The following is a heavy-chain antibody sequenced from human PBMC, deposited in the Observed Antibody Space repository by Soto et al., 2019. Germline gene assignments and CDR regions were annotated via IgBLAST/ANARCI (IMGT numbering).Heavy chain of an antibody. CDR1: GYTFTRYG. J-gene: IGHJ6*02. CDR3: AMVDVYVTPSPQDV. CDR2: INTHNGNS. Sequence: QVQLVQSGAEVKNPGASVKVSCKASGYTFTRYGIAWARQAPGQGLEWMGWINTHNGNSNYAQNVQGRVTLTTDTSTSTAYMELRSLRSNDTAIYYCAMVDVYVTPSPQDVWGQGTTVSVSS. V-gene: IGHV1-18*01. D-gene: IGHD3-16*01.